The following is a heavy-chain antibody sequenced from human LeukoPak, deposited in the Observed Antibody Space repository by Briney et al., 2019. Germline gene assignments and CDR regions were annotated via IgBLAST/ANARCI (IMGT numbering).Heavy chain of an antibody. J-gene: IGHJ4*02. CDR2: IYISGST. Sequence: PSETLSLTCTVSGGTISSYYWSWIRQPAGEGLEWIGRIYISGSTNYNPSLKSRVTMSVDTSKNQFSLKLSSVTAADTAVYYCARTWQWLPFDYWGQGTLVTVSS. V-gene: IGHV4-4*07. D-gene: IGHD6-19*01. CDR1: GGTISSYY. CDR3: ARTWQWLPFDY.